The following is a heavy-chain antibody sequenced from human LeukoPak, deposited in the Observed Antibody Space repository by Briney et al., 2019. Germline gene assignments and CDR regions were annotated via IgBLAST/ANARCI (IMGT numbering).Heavy chain of an antibody. J-gene: IGHJ4*02. CDR1: GGSISSYY. CDR3: ARHLASWDTAMAHFDY. V-gene: IGHV4-59*08. Sequence: SETLSLTCTVSGGSISSYYWSWIRQPPGKGLEWIGYIYYSGSTNYNPSLKSRVTISVDTSKNQFSLKLSSVTAADTAVYYCARHLASWDTAMAHFDYWGQGTLVTVSS. CDR2: IYYSGST. D-gene: IGHD5-18*01.